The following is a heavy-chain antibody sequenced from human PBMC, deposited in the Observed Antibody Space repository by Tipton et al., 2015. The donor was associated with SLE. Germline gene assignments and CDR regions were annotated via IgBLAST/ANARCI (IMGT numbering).Heavy chain of an antibody. J-gene: IGHJ3*01. CDR3: ARHVIGGGSFYKRAFDA. CDR2: IYYSGST. CDR1: GGSIRSHH. V-gene: IGHV4-59*08. Sequence: TLSLTCTVSGGSIRSHHWSWIRQPPGKGLEWIGYIYYSGSTNYNPSLKSRVTISVDTSKNQFSLKLSSVTAADTAVYYCARHVIGGGSFYKRAFDAWGQGTMVTVSS. D-gene: IGHD1-26*01.